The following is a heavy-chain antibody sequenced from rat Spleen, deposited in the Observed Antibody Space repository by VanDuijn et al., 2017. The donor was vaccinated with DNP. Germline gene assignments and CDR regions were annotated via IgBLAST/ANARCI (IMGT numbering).Heavy chain of an antibody. V-gene: IGHV5S10*01. Sequence: EVQLVESGGDLVQPGRSLKLSCVASGFTFSDYHMAWVRQAPKKGLEWVATIIYDGSRTYYRDPVKGRFTISRDNEKKTLYLQMDSLRSEDTATYYCTTDNYSDPFDYWGQGVMVTVSS. J-gene: IGHJ2*01. CDR3: TTDNYSDPFDY. D-gene: IGHD1-8*01. CDR1: GFTFSDYH. CDR2: IIYDGSRT.